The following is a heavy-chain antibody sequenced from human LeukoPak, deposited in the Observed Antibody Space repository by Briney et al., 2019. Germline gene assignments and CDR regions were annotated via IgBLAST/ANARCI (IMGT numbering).Heavy chain of an antibody. J-gene: IGHJ6*02. CDR2: MNPNSGNT. V-gene: IGHV1-8*01. D-gene: IGHD3-22*01. CDR1: GYTFIHYD. CDR3: ARGALRSGYYPYYYYYYGMDV. Sequence: ASVQVSCKASGYTFIHYDINWVRQATGQGLEWMGWMNPNSGNTGYAQKFQGRVTMTRNTSISTAYMELSSLRSEDTAVYYCARGALRSGYYPYYYYYYGMDVWGQGTTVTVSS.